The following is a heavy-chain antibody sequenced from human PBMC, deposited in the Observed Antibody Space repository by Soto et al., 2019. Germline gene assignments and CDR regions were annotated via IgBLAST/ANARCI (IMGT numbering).Heavy chain of an antibody. Sequence: GGSLRLSCAASGFTFSSYWMSWVRQAPGKGLEWVANIKQDGSENYYVDSVKGRFTISRDNAKNSLYLQMNSLRAEDTAVYYCARRRAFGNYYGMYVWGQGTTVTVSS. J-gene: IGHJ6*02. D-gene: IGHD3-16*01. CDR1: GFTFSSYW. V-gene: IGHV3-7*05. CDR3: ARRRAFGNYYGMYV. CDR2: IKQDGSEN.